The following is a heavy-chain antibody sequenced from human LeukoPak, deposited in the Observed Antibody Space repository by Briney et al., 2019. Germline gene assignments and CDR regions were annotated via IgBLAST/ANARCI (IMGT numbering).Heavy chain of an antibody. J-gene: IGHJ6*02. CDR1: GGSISSYY. D-gene: IGHD4-17*01. V-gene: IGHV4-59*01. CDR3: ARDDYGDPTYYYGMDV. CDR2: IYYSGST. Sequence: PSETLSLTCTVSGGSISSYYWSWIRQRPGKELEWIGYIYYSGSTNYNPSLKSRVTISVDTSKNQFSLKLSSVTAADTAVYYCARDDYGDPTYYYGMDVWGQGTTVTVSS.